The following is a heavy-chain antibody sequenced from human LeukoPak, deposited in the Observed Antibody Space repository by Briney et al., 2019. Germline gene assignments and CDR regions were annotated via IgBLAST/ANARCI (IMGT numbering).Heavy chain of an antibody. J-gene: IGHJ4*02. V-gene: IGHV3-7*01. Sequence: GGSLRLSCAASGFTFSNYWMNWVRQAPGKGLEWVASIGQDGSENYYVDSVNGRFTISRDNAKNSLYLQMNSLRVEDTAVYYCARGGGWYFDYWGQGALITASS. CDR3: ARGGGWYFDY. D-gene: IGHD6-19*01. CDR2: IGQDGSEN. CDR1: GFTFSNYW.